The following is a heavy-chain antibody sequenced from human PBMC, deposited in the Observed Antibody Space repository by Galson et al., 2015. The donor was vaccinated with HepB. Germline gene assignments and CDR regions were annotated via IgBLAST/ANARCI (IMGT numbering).Heavy chain of an antibody. J-gene: IGHJ6*03. CDR2: IIPIFGTA. Sequence: SVKVSCKASGGTFSSYAISWVRQAPGQGLEWMGGIIPIFGTANYAQKFQGRVTITADESTSTAYMELSSLRSEDTAVYYCASNPQRYRSYYYYYYMDVWGKGTTVTVSS. V-gene: IGHV1-69*13. D-gene: IGHD1-14*01. CDR3: ASNPQRYRSYYYYYYMDV. CDR1: GGTFSSYA.